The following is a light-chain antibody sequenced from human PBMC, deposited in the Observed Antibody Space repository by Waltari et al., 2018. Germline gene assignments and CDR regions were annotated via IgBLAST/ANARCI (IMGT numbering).Light chain of an antibody. CDR1: QSVSSN. CDR3: QQYNNWPPRFT. Sequence: EIVMTQSPATLSVSPGERATLSCRASQSVSSNSAWYQQKPGQAPRLLIYGASPRATGIPARFSGSGSGTEFTLTISSLQSEDFAVYYCQQYNNWPPRFTFGPGTKVDIK. CDR2: GAS. V-gene: IGKV3-15*01. J-gene: IGKJ3*01.